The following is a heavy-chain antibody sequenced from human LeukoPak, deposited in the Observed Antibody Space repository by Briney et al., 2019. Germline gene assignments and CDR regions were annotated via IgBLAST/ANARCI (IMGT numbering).Heavy chain of an antibody. V-gene: IGHV4-38-2*02. D-gene: IGHD6-19*01. CDR1: GYSISSGYY. CDR2: IYHSGST. J-gene: IGHJ6*03. Sequence: ASETLSLTCTVSGYSISSGYYWGWIRQPPGKGLEWIGSIYHSGSTYYNPSLKSRVTISVDTSKNQFSLKLSSVTAADTAVYYCASGTKHSSGWFNYYYYYMDVWGKGTTVTISS. CDR3: ASGTKHSSGWFNYYYYYMDV.